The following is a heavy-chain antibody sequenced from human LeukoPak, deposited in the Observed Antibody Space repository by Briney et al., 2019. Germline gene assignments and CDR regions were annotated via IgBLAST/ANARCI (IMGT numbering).Heavy chain of an antibody. V-gene: IGHV5-51*01. Sequence: GESLKISCKGSGYRFNAYWIAWVRQMPGKGLEWMGIIYPDDSDTRYSPSFQGQVTISADKSVRTAYLQRSSLKASDTAMYYCARPNITSHYDSRGYDAFDVWGQGTMVTVSS. J-gene: IGHJ3*01. CDR1: GYRFNAYW. D-gene: IGHD3-22*01. CDR2: IYPDDSDT. CDR3: ARPNITSHYDSRGYDAFDV.